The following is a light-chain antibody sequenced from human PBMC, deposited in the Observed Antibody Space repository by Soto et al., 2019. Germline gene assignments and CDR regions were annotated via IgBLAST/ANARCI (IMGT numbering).Light chain of an antibody. J-gene: IGLJ1*01. CDR3: RSYTSSSTYV. CDR1: SSDVGGYNY. V-gene: IGLV2-14*01. CDR2: DVS. Sequence: QSVLTQPDSVSGSPGQSITISCTGTSSDVGGYNYVSWYQQHPGKAPKLMIYDVSNRPSGVSNRFSGSKSGNTASLTISGLQAEDEADYYCRSYTSSSTYVFGPGTKVTVL.